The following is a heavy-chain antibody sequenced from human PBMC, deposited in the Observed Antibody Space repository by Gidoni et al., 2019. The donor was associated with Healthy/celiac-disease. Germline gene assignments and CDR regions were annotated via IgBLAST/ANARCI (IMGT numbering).Heavy chain of an antibody. J-gene: IGHJ6*02. V-gene: IGHV3-33*01. D-gene: IGHD3-10*01. CDR2: IWYDGSNK. CDR1: GFTFIGYG. CDR3: AGGSGDYYYYYGMDV. Sequence: QVQLVESGGGVVQPGRSLRLSGAASGFTFIGYGIHWFRQAPGKGMEWVAVIWYDGSNKYYADSVKGRFTISRDNSKNTLYLQMNSLRAEDTAVYYCAGGSGDYYYYYGMDVWGQGTTVTVSS.